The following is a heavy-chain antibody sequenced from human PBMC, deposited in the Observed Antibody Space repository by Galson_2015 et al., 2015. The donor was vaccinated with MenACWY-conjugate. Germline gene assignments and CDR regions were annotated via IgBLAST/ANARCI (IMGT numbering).Heavy chain of an antibody. J-gene: IGHJ4*02. D-gene: IGHD1-26*01. CDR3: SRGPREQLPGFYFDY. CDR2: IKKDGNDK. V-gene: IGHV3-7*01. Sequence: SLRLSCAASGFTLSSYWMSWARQAPGKGLEWVASIKKDGNDKEYLDSVKGLYTISRDNAKNSLYLQMNSLRAEGTAIYYCSRGPREQLPGFYFDYWGQGTLVTVSS. CDR1: GFTLSSYW.